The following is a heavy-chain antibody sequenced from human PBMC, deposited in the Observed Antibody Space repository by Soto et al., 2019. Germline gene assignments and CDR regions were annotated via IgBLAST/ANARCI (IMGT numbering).Heavy chain of an antibody. V-gene: IGHV3-33*01. Sequence: GGSLRLSCAASGFTFSSYGMHWVRQAPGKGLEWVAVIWYDGSNKYYADSVKGRFTISRDNSKNTLYLQMNSLRAEDTAVYYCARDGDFGGLLYQFDYWGRGTLVTVSS. CDR1: GFTFSSYG. CDR2: IWYDGSNK. J-gene: IGHJ4*02. CDR3: ARDGDFGGLLYQFDY. D-gene: IGHD3-9*01.